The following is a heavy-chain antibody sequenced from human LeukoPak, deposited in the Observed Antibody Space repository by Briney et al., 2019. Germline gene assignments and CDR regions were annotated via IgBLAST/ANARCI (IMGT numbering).Heavy chain of an antibody. Sequence: GGSLRLSCAASGFTFSVYYMSWIRQAPGKGLEWVSYISSSGSTIYYADSVKGRFTISRDNAKNSLYLQMNSLRAEDTAVYYCARDHIRDASLDYWGQGTLVTVSS. CDR2: ISSSGSTI. CDR3: ARDHIRDASLDY. D-gene: IGHD2-8*01. J-gene: IGHJ4*02. CDR1: GFTFSVYY. V-gene: IGHV3-11*04.